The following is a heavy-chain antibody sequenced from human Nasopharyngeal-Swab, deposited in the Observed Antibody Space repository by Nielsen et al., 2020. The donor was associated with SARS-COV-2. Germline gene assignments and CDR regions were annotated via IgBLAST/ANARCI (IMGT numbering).Heavy chain of an antibody. CDR2: ISGSGGST. Sequence: GESLKISCAASGFTLSSYAMSWVRQAPGKGLEWASAISGSGGSTYYADSVKGRFTISRDNSKNTLYLQMNSLRAEDTAVYYCAKDDRRSQWLVDYYYGMDVWGQGTTVTVSS. J-gene: IGHJ6*02. CDR1: GFTLSSYA. CDR3: AKDDRRSQWLVDYYYGMDV. V-gene: IGHV3-23*01. D-gene: IGHD6-19*01.